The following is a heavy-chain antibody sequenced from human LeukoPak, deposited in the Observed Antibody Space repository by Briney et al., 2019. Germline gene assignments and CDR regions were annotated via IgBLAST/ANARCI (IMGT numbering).Heavy chain of an antibody. D-gene: IGHD3-10*01. Sequence: SQTLSLTCTVSGGSISSGDYYWSWVRQPAGKALEWIGRISTSGSTNYNPSLKSRVTISVDTSKNHFSLKLTSVTAADTAVYYCAREPPDGFGCWGQGTLGTVSS. CDR1: GGSISSGDYY. J-gene: IGHJ4*02. CDR3: AREPPDGFGC. CDR2: ISTSGST. V-gene: IGHV4-61*02.